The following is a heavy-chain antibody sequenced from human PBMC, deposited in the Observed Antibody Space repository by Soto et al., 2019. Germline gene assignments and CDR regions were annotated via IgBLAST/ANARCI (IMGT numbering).Heavy chain of an antibody. CDR2: IYRGGDT. CDR3: AKEGIGGIFGAGGFDP. V-gene: IGHV3-53*01. Sequence: GGSLRLSCAASGFIVSDTYMNWVRQAQGKGLEWVSVIYRGGDTYYADSVKGRFTISRDNSTVYLQMNNLRAEDTAMYYCAKEGIGGIFGAGGFDPWGQGTLVTVSS. J-gene: IGHJ5*02. CDR1: GFIVSDTY. D-gene: IGHD3-3*01.